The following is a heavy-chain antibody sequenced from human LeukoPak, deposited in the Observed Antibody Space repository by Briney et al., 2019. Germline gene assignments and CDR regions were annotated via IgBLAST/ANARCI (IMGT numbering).Heavy chain of an antibody. CDR1: GGTFSSYA. V-gene: IGHV1-69*05. CDR2: IIPIFGTA. D-gene: IGHD6-13*01. Sequence: ASVKVSCKASGGTFSSYAISWVRQAPGQGLEWMGGIIPIFGTANYAQKFQGRVTITTDESTSTAYMELSSLRSEDTAVYYCARNPIAAAGMVWGPFDYWGQGTLVTVSS. J-gene: IGHJ4*02. CDR3: ARNPIAAAGMVWGPFDY.